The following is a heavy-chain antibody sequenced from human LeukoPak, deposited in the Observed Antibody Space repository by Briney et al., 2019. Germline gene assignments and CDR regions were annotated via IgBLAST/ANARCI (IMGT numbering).Heavy chain of an antibody. D-gene: IGHD3-22*01. J-gene: IGHJ3*02. CDR1: GGSFCVYY. V-gene: IGHV4-34*01. CDR2: INHSGST. CDR3: ARGFHYYDSRDRAFDI. Sequence: SETLSLTCAVYGGSFCVYYWSWIRQPPGKGLEWIGEINHSGSTNYDPSLKSRVTISVDTSKNQFSLKLSSVTAADTAVYYCARGFHYYDSRDRAFDIWGQGTMVTVSS.